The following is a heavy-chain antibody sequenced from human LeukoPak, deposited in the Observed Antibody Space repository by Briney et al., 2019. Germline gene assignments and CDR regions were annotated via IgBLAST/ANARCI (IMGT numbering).Heavy chain of an antibody. V-gene: IGHV4-4*07. CDR1: GGSISSYY. CDR3: ARDPVYGSSAPWYYYGMDV. D-gene: IGHD6-6*01. CDR2: IYTSGST. J-gene: IGHJ6*02. Sequence: SETLSLTCTVSGGSISSYYWSWIRQPAGKGLEWIGRIYTSGSTNYNPSLKSRVTMSVDTSKNQFSLKLSSVTAADTAVYYCARDPVYGSSAPWYYYGMDVWGQGTTVTVSS.